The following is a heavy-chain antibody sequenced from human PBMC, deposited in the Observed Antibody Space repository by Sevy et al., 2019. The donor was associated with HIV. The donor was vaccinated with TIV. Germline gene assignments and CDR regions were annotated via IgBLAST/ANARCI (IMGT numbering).Heavy chain of an antibody. CDR3: TSGIAVVGTVYFDY. Sequence: GGSLRLSCAVSGFTFSGSDMDWVRHTSGKGLEWLGRIRNQANNYTTTYAASVKGRFVISRDDSKNTAYLHMSNLKSEDTAVYYCTSGIAVVGTVYFDYWGRGTLVTVSS. J-gene: IGHJ4*02. D-gene: IGHD6-19*01. CDR1: GFTFSGSD. CDR2: IRNQANNYTT. V-gene: IGHV3-73*01.